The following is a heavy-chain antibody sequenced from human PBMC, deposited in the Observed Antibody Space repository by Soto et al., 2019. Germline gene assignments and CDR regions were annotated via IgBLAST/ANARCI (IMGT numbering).Heavy chain of an antibody. CDR1: GFSFSSYS. Sequence: GGSLRPSCAASGFSFSSYSMSWVRQAPGKGLEWVSAISGSGGTSYYADSVKGRFTISRDSSKNTVYLQMNSLRAEDTAVYFCANAYCSSTSCRAEYLQHWGQGTLVTVSS. J-gene: IGHJ1*01. CDR3: ANAYCSSTSCRAEYLQH. D-gene: IGHD2-2*01. V-gene: IGHV3-23*01. CDR2: ISGSGGTS.